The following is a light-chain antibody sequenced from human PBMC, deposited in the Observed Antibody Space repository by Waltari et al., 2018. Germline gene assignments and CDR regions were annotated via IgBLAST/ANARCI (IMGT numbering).Light chain of an antibody. CDR1: QTVLYSSNNKNF. J-gene: IGKJ2*01. CDR3: QQYYRTPPT. CDR2: WAS. Sequence: DIVMTQSPDFLAVSLGERATINCKSSQTVLYSSNNKNFLAWYQQKAGQPPKLLINWASTREFGVPDRFSGSGSGTDFTLTISSLQAEDVAVYYCQQYYRTPPTFGQGTKLEIK. V-gene: IGKV4-1*01.